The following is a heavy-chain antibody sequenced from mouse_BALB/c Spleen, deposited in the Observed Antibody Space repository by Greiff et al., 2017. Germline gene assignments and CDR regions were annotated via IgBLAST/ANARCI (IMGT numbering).Heavy chain of an antibody. J-gene: IGHJ1*01. D-gene: IGHD1-1*01. Sequence: QVQLKESGPGLVAPSQSLSITCTVSGFSLTGYGVNWVRQPPGKGLEWLGMIWGDGSTDYNSALKSRLSISKDNSKSQVFLKMNSLQTDDTARYYCARDRDYYGSSYWYFDVWGAGTTVTVSS. CDR2: IWGDGST. CDR1: GFSLTGYG. V-gene: IGHV2-6-7*01. CDR3: ARDRDYYGSSYWYFDV.